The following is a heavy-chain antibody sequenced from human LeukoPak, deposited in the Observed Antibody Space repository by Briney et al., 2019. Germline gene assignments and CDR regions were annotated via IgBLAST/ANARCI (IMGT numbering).Heavy chain of an antibody. Sequence: GGSLRLSCAASGFTFSLYAMNWVRQAPGKGLEWVSYINDESSDIHYAGSVRGGFTISRDDARQTLYLQLSSLRVEHPAVYYCAKEHTYSSSWYDYYYGMDVWGQGTTVTVSS. J-gene: IGHJ6*02. CDR1: GFTFSLYA. CDR2: INDESSDI. V-gene: IGHV3-21*05. D-gene: IGHD6-13*01. CDR3: AKEHTYSSSWYDYYYGMDV.